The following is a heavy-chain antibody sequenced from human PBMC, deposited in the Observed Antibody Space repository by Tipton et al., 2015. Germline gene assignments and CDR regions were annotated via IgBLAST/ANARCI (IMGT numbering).Heavy chain of an antibody. CDR2: IFHSGST. CDR3: ARGQLWFTVAHN. Sequence: TLSLTCTVFGGSMSRSSYYWGWIRQPPGKGLEWIGSIFHSGSTFYNPSLESRVTISVDTSKNQFSLKLSSVTAADTAVYYCARGQLWFTVAHNWGQGSLVSVSS. J-gene: IGHJ1*01. CDR1: GGSMSRSSYY. D-gene: IGHD5-18*01. V-gene: IGHV4-39*07.